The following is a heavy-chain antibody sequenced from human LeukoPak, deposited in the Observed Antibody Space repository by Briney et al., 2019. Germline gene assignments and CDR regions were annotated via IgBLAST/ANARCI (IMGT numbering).Heavy chain of an antibody. D-gene: IGHD3-22*01. CDR1: GFTFSSYA. Sequence: PGGSLRLSCAASGFTFSSYAMSWVRQAPGKGLEWVSYIRGSSDVLYYADSVKGRFTISRDNAKNSLYLQMNSLRDEDTAVYYCARGDYSAGNYYGPDYWGQGTLVTVSS. CDR3: ARGDYSAGNYYGPDY. CDR2: IRGSSDVL. J-gene: IGHJ4*02. V-gene: IGHV3-48*02.